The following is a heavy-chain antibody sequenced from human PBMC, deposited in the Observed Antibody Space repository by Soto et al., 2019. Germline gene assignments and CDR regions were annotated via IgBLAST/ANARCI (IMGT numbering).Heavy chain of an antibody. CDR2: ISYDGSNK. Sequence: GGSLRLSCASSGFTFSSYAMHLVHQAPGKGLEWVAVISYDGSNKYYADSVKGRFTISRDNSKNTLYLQMNSLRAEDTAVYYCARGPIIYSNYEGYFDYWGQGTLVTVSS. CDR3: ARGPIIYSNYEGYFDY. D-gene: IGHD4-4*01. J-gene: IGHJ4*02. CDR1: GFTFSSYA. V-gene: IGHV3-30-3*01.